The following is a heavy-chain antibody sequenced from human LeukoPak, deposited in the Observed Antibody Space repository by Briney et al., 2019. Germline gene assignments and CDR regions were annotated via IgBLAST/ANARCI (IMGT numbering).Heavy chain of an antibody. CDR3: ARANLGYCSSPSCYSDYYYYGMDV. CDR2: IIPILGIA. Sequence: SVKVSCKASGGTFSSYAISWVRQAPGQGLEWMGRIIPILGIANYAQKFQGRVRITADKSTSTAYMELSSLRSEDTAVYYCARANLGYCSSPSCYSDYYYYGMDVWGQGTTVTVSS. CDR1: GGTFSSYA. V-gene: IGHV1-69*04. D-gene: IGHD2-2*02. J-gene: IGHJ6*02.